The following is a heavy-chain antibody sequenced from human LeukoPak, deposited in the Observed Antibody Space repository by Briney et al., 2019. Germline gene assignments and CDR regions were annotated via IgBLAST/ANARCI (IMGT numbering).Heavy chain of an antibody. V-gene: IGHV4-59*01. Sequence: TSETLSLTCTVSGGSISSYYWSWIRQPPGKGLEWIGYIYYSGSTNYNPSLQSRVTISVDTSKNQFSLKLSSVTAADTAVYYCARDSGNSGYDYFDYWGQGTLVTVSS. CDR2: IYYSGST. CDR1: GGSISSYY. J-gene: IGHJ4*02. D-gene: IGHD5-12*01. CDR3: ARDSGNSGYDYFDY.